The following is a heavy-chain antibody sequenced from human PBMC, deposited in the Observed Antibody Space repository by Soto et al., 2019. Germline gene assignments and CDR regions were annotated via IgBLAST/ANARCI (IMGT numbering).Heavy chain of an antibody. J-gene: IGHJ4*02. CDR2: INAGNGAT. D-gene: IGHD6-13*01. V-gene: IGHV1-3*01. Sequence: ASVKVSCKASGFTFTTYAIHWVRQAPGQRLEWMGWINAGNGATKYSQNFQDRVTIARDTSANTAFMELSDLRSEDTAVYYCARGSAAAGPYYFDYWAQGTLVTVSS. CDR1: GFTFTTYA. CDR3: ARGSAAAGPYYFDY.